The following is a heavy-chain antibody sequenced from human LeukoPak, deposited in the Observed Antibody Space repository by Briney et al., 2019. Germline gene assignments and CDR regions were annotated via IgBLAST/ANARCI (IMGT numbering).Heavy chain of an antibody. CDR1: GYSFNSYW. J-gene: IGHJ4*02. Sequence: GESLKISCKGSGYSFNSYWIVWVRQMPGKGLEWIGIIYPGDSETRYSPSFQGQVTISADKSFNTTYLQWSSLRASDTAIYYCARHDITGYYQFDYWGQGTLVTVSS. CDR3: ARHDITGYYQFDY. V-gene: IGHV5-51*01. D-gene: IGHD3-22*01. CDR2: IYPGDSET.